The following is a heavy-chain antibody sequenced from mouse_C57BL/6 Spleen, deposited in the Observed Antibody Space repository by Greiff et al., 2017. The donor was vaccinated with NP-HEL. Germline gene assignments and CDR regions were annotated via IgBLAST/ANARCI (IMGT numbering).Heavy chain of an antibody. CDR1: GYSITSGYY. Sequence: EVKLQESGPGLVKPSQSLSLTCSVTGYSITSGYYWNWIRQFPGNKLEWMGYISYDGSNNYNPSLKNRISITRDTSKNQFFLKLNSVTTEDTATYYCARDREIYYDYDGTVFAYWGQGTLVTVSA. CDR2: ISYDGSN. D-gene: IGHD2-4*01. V-gene: IGHV3-6*01. CDR3: ARDREIYYDYDGTVFAY. J-gene: IGHJ3*01.